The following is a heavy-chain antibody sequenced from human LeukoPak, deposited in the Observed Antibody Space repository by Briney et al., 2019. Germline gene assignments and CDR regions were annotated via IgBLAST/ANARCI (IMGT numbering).Heavy chain of an antibody. Sequence: SETLSLTCTVSGHSIINSYYWGWIRQPPGKGLEWIGSIYHTGSTYYNPSLKSRVTISVDTSRNQFSLKLNSVTAADTAVYYCARAVDSSGFSSFQHWGQGTLVTVCS. D-gene: IGHD3-22*01. CDR1: GHSIINSYY. V-gene: IGHV4-38-2*02. J-gene: IGHJ1*01. CDR3: ARAVDSSGFSSFQH. CDR2: IYHTGST.